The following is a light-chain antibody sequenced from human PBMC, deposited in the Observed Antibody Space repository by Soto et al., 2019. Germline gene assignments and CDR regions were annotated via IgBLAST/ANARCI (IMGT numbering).Light chain of an antibody. Sequence: DIQMTQSLSTLSASVGDRVTITCRASQSITTWLAWYQQKPGKAPKLLISKASSLESGVPSRFSGSGSGTEFTLTISSLQPDDFATYYCQQYDSYSTFGQGTKVDI. CDR1: QSITTW. J-gene: IGKJ1*01. V-gene: IGKV1-5*03. CDR2: KAS. CDR3: QQYDSYST.